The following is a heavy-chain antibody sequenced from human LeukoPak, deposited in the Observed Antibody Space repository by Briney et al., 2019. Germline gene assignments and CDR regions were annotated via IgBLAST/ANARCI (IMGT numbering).Heavy chain of an antibody. CDR1: GFTFSSYA. Sequence: GGSLRLSCAASGFTFSSYAMHWVRQAPGKGLEYVSAISSNGGSTYYANSVKGRFTISRDNSKNTLYLQMGSLRAEDTAVYYCAKSPHEWPSQNDYWGQGTLVTVSS. D-gene: IGHD3-3*01. CDR3: AKSPHEWPSQNDY. J-gene: IGHJ4*02. CDR2: ISSNGGST. V-gene: IGHV3-64*01.